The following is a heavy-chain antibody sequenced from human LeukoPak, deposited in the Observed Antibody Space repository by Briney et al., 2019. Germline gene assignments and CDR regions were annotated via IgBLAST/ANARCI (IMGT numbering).Heavy chain of an antibody. CDR2: ITGDGGTT. V-gene: IGHV3-74*01. J-gene: IGHJ4*02. CDR3: ARMITINREGEGYFDY. CDR1: RFGFSVYW. Sequence: PGGSLRLSCAASRFGFSVYWMHWVRQAPGKGLVWVSRITGDGGTTNYADSVKGRFTISRDNAKGTLYLQMNSLRAEDTAVYYRARMITINREGEGYFDYWGQGTLVTVSS. D-gene: IGHD3-16*01.